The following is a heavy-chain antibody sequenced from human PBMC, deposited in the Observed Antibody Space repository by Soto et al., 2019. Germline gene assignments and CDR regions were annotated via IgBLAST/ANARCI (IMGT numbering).Heavy chain of an antibody. CDR3: ASGKNWFDP. V-gene: IGHV1-69*01. J-gene: IGHJ5*02. CDR1: GGTFSSYA. Sequence: QVQLVQSGAEVKKPGSSVKVSCKASGGTFSSYAXXXXXXXXGQGLEWMGGIIPIFGTANYAQKFQGRVTITADESTSTAYMELSSLRSEDTAVYYCASGKNWFDPWGQGTLVTVSS. CDR2: IIPIFGTA. D-gene: IGHD2-15*01.